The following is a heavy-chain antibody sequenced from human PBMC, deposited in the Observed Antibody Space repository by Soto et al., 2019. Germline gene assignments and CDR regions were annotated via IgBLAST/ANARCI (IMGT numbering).Heavy chain of an antibody. CDR2: IYPGDSNT. V-gene: IGHV5-51*01. CDR3: VRLVGRFRDGFADV. D-gene: IGHD4-17*01. CDR1: GYSFTNYW. Sequence: GESLKISCSGSGYSFTNYWIGWVRQMPGKGLEWMGVIYPGDSNTKYNPSLRGQITISADKSISTAYLQWSSLKVSDTAMYYCVRLVGRFRDGFADVWGQGTTVTVSS. J-gene: IGHJ6*02.